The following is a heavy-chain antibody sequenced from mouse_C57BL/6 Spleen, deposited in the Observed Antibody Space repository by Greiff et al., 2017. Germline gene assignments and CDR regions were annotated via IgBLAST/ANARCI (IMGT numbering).Heavy chain of an antibody. V-gene: IGHV7-3*01. CDR2: IRNKANGYTT. CDR3: ASYGYYFDY. J-gene: IGHJ2*01. Sequence: EVKLMESGGGLVQPGGSLSLSCAASGFTFTDYYMSWVRQPPGKALEWLGFIRNKANGYTTEYSASVKGRFTISRDNSQSILYLQMNALRAEDSATYYCASYGYYFDYWGQGTTLTVSS. CDR1: GFTFTDYY.